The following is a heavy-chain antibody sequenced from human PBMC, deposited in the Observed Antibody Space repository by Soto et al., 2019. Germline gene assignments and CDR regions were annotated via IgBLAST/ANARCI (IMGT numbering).Heavy chain of an antibody. CDR3: ARTDRDFYGLDV. CDR2: ISAAGDP. V-gene: IGHV3-13*05. J-gene: IGHJ6*02. Sequence: EVQLVESGGGLVQPGGSLRLSCEASGFTFRNYDMHWFRQGTGKGLEWVSGISAAGDPDYADSVEGRFTISRENAQNSFLLQMNSLRVGDTAVYYCARTDRDFYGLDVWGQGTTVIVSS. CDR1: GFTFRNYD.